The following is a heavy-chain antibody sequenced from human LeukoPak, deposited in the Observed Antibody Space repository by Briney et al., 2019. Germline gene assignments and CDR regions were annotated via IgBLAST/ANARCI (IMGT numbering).Heavy chain of an antibody. D-gene: IGHD1-1*01. CDR1: GYSLSSGYY. Sequence: SETLSLTCTVSGYSLSSGYYWGWIRQPPGKGLEWIGSICSGGNTCYNPSLGSRVTIFAHSHKHQFSLQLTSVTAAHRPVYYCERDGPWKSDCWGQGTLVTVSS. CDR2: ICSGGNT. V-gene: IGHV4-38-2*02. J-gene: IGHJ4*02. CDR3: ERDGPWKSDC.